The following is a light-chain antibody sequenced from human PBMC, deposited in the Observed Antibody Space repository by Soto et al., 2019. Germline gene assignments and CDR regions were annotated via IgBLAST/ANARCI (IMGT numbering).Light chain of an antibody. CDR1: QSIRDH. Sequence: DIQMTQSPSSLSASVGDRVTITCRASQSIRDHLGWYQQKPGKAPKSLIYVASRLQSGVPSRFSGSGSGTEFTLTISSLQPEDFETYYCVQHNSDPWTFGQGTKVEI. CDR3: VQHNSDPWT. V-gene: IGKV1-17*01. J-gene: IGKJ1*01. CDR2: VAS.